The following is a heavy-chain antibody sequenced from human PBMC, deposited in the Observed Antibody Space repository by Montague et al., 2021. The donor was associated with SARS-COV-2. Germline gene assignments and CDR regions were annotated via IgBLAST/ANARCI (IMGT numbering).Heavy chain of an antibody. V-gene: IGHV4-61*01. CDR3: ARERLDCSGTSCYTNGLDV. J-gene: IGHJ6*02. D-gene: IGHD2-15*01. CDR1: GGSVRSGLYY. CDR2: VYYSGTA. Sequence: SETLSLTCTVSGGSVRSGLYYWTWLRQPPGKGLEWIGYVYYSGTANHNPSLKSRLTLTVDTSKNQFSLKLSSVTAADTAIYYCARERLDCSGTSCYTNGLDVWAKGPWSPSP.